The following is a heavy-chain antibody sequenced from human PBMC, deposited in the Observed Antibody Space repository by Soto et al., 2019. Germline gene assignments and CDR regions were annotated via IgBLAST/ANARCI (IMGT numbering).Heavy chain of an antibody. J-gene: IGHJ6*02. Sequence: EVQLVESGGGLVQPGGSLRLSCAASGFTFSSYDMHWVRQATGKGLEWVSAIGTAGDTYYPGSVKGRFTISRENAKNSLYLQMNSLRAEDTAVYYCARSSLLYNWNWGVGYYYGMDVWGQGTTVTVSS. CDR3: ARSSLLYNWNWGVGYYYGMDV. D-gene: IGHD1-7*01. V-gene: IGHV3-13*01. CDR2: IGTAGDT. CDR1: GFTFSSYD.